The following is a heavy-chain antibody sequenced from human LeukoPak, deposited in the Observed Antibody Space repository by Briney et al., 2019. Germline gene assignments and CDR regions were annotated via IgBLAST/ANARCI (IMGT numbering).Heavy chain of an antibody. J-gene: IGHJ4*02. CDR1: GDSVSSNSAA. CDR2: TYYRSKWYN. D-gene: IGHD6-13*01. CDR3: AREGQQLVRGGFDY. V-gene: IGHV6-1*01. Sequence: SQTLSLTCAISGDSVSSNSAAWNWIRQSPSGGLEWLGRTYYRSKWYNDYAVSVKSRITINPDTSKNQFSLQLNSVTPEDTAVYYCAREGQQLVRGGFDYWGQGTLVTVSS.